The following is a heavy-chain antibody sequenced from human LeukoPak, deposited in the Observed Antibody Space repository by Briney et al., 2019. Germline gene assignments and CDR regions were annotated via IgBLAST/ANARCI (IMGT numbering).Heavy chain of an antibody. J-gene: IGHJ4*02. V-gene: IGHV1-69*04. CDR3: ARDAAVAGTTFDY. CDR1: GGTFSSYA. Sequence: GASVKVSCKASGGTFSSYAISWVRQAPGQGLEWMGRIIPILGTANYAQKFQGRVTITADKSTSTAYMELSSLRSEDTAVYYCARDAAVAGTTFDYWGQGTLVTVSS. D-gene: IGHD6-19*01. CDR2: IIPILGTA.